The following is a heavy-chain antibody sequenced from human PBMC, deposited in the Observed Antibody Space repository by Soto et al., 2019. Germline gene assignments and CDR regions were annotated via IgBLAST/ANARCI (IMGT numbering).Heavy chain of an antibody. CDR1: VFTFSSYA. V-gene: IGHV3-30-3*01. Sequence: GALRVSGAASVFTFSSYAMHWVRQGPGKGLEWVAVISYDGSNKYYADSVKGRFTISRDNSKNTLYLQMNSLRAEDTAVYYCARDHLGHSSSSPLDYWGQGTLVTVSS. CDR3: ARDHLGHSSSSPLDY. CDR2: ISYDGSNK. J-gene: IGHJ4*02. D-gene: IGHD6-6*01.